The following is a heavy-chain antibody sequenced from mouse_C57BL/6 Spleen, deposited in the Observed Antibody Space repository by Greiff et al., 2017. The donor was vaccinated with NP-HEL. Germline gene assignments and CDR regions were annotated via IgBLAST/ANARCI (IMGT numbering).Heavy chain of an antibody. CDR3: AGLLLRDVDY. J-gene: IGHJ2*01. CDR1: GYAFSSSW. CDR2: IYPGDGDT. V-gene: IGHV1-82*01. D-gene: IGHD1-1*01. Sequence: QVQLQQSGPELVKPGASVKISCKASGYAFSSSWMNWVKQRPGKGLEWIGRIYPGDGDTNYNGKFKGKATLSADKSSSTAYMQLSILTSEDSAVYFCAGLLLRDVDYWGKGTTLTVSS.